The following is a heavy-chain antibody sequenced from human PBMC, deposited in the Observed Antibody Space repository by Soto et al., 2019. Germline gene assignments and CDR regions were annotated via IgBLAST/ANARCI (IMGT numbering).Heavy chain of an antibody. Sequence: PSETLSLTCTVSAGSISSGDDYWGWIRQPPGKGLEWGGYVVNRGSTDYNPSLKSRVTMSVDTSKNQFSLKLTSVTAADKDVYLWDRARYYAYGVYGMFYSYYGIDVWGQGTTVTVSS. J-gene: IGHJ6*02. D-gene: IGHD3-10*01. CDR3: DRARYYAYGVYGMFYSYYGIDV. CDR1: AGSISSGDDY. CDR2: VVNRGST. V-gene: IGHV4-30-4*01.